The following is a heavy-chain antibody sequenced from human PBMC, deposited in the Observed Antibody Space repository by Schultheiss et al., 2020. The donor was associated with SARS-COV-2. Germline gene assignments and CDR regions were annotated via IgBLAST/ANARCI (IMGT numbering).Heavy chain of an antibody. V-gene: IGHV3-23*01. D-gene: IGHD6-13*01. J-gene: IGHJ4*02. CDR3: AKDLRAAAGTPYFDY. CDR2: ISGSGGST. Sequence: GGSLRLSCAASGFTFSSYAMSWVRQAPGKGLEWVSAISGSGGSTYYADSVKGRFTISRDNSKNTLYLQMNSLRAEDTALYYCAKDLRAAAGTPYFDYWGQGTLVTVSS. CDR1: GFTFSSYA.